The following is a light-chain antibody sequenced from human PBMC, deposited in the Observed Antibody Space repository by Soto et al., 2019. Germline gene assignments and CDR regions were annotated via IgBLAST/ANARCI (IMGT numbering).Light chain of an antibody. Sequence: EIVMTQSPVTLSVSPGERATLSCRASQSVLTNLAWYQQKPGRAPRLVIHGASTRATGIPARISGTGSGTDFTLTISSLQPEDFAVYYCQQYGSSTFGQGTKVDIK. CDR1: QSVLTN. CDR3: QQYGSST. J-gene: IGKJ1*01. V-gene: IGKV3-15*01. CDR2: GAS.